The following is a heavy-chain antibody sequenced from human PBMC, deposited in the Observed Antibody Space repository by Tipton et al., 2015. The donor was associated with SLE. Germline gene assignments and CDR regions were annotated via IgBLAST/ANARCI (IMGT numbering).Heavy chain of an antibody. J-gene: IGHJ4*02. V-gene: IGHV4-4*02. Sequence: TLSLTCSISGGSVSSDRWWSWVRQPPGKGLEWIGEVYHTGSSHSNPSLKSRVTMSVDTPKNQFSLKMTSVSAADTAMYYCARVFRHGYNYPSTRFDYWGQGTLVTVSS. CDR1: GGSVSSDRW. D-gene: IGHD5-24*01. CDR2: VYHTGSS. CDR3: ARVFRHGYNYPSTRFDY.